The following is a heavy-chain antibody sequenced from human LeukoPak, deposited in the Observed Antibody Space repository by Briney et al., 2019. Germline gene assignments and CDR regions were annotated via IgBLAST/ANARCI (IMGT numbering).Heavy chain of an antibody. D-gene: IGHD3-10*01. CDR1: GYPFGAHF. V-gene: IGHV7-4-1*02. CDR3: ARGTPTPGMDY. Sequence: ASVKVSCKASGYPFGAHFLYWVRQAPGQGLEWMGNIDTTTGNPRYAQDFTGRFVFSLDTSVSTAYLQITSLKADDTAAYYCARGTPTPGMDYWGQGTQVTVSS. J-gene: IGHJ4*02. CDR2: IDTTTGNP.